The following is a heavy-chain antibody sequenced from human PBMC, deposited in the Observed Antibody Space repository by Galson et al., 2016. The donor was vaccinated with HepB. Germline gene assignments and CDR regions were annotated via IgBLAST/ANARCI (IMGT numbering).Heavy chain of an antibody. CDR2: MYRDGTNT. CDR3: LRYDSGWT. D-gene: IGHD6-19*01. Sequence: SLRLSCAASELAFSGFWMHWVRQAPGKGLVWVSRMYRDGTNTAYADSVKGRFTISGDNAKNTVHLQMNSLRAEDSGIYYCLRYDSGWTWGQGTLVTVSP. V-gene: IGHV3-74*01. CDR1: ELAFSGFW. J-gene: IGHJ5*02.